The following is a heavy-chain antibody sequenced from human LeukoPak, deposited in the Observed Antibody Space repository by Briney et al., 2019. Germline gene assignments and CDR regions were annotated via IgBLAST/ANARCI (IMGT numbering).Heavy chain of an antibody. J-gene: IGHJ4*02. V-gene: IGHV3-23*01. D-gene: IGHD3-22*01. Sequence: GGSLRLSCAASGFTFSSYAMSWVRQAPGKGLEWVSAISGSGGSTYYADSVKGRFTISIDNSKNTLYLQMNSLRAEDTAVYYCAKDRRTYYYDSSGYSLGYWGQGTLVTVSS. CDR3: AKDRRTYYYDSSGYSLGY. CDR1: GFTFSSYA. CDR2: ISGSGGST.